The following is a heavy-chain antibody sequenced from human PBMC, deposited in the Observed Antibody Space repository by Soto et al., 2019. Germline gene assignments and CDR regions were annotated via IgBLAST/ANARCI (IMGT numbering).Heavy chain of an antibody. CDR1: GDTFSTYT. J-gene: IGHJ4*02. V-gene: IGHV1-69*02. CDR3: ASAPWTHYYFDY. Sequence: QVQLIQSGAEVKKPGSSVKVSCKASGDTFSTYTISWVRQAPGQGLEWMGRIIPIPGVAEYAQNFHDRVTFTADKSANTAYMELSSLRSEDTAVYYCASAPWTHYYFDYWGQETLVSVSS. D-gene: IGHD1-1*01. CDR2: IIPIPGVA.